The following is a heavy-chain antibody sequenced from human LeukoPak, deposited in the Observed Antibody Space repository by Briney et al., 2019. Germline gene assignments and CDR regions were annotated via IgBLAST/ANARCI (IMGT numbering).Heavy chain of an antibody. CDR3: ARVPWFGESYYFDY. Sequence: ASVKVSCKASGGTFSSYAISWVRQAPGQGLEWMGRIIPILGIANYAQKFKGRVTITADKSTSTAYMELSSLRSEDTAVYYCARVPWFGESYYFDYWGQGTLVTVSS. V-gene: IGHV1-69*04. J-gene: IGHJ4*02. CDR1: GGTFSSYA. D-gene: IGHD3-10*01. CDR2: IIPILGIA.